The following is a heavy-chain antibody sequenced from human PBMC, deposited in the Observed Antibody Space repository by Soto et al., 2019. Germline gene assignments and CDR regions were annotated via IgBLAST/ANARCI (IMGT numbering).Heavy chain of an antibody. CDR2: IVVGSGNT. J-gene: IGHJ3*02. Sequence: ASVKVSCKASGFTFTSSAVQWVRQARGQRLEWIGWIVVGSGNTNYAQKFQERVTITRDMSTSTAYMELSSLRSEDTAVYYCAAESGYCSGGSCQGDAFDIWRQGTMATLS. D-gene: IGHD2-15*01. CDR1: GFTFTSSA. CDR3: AAESGYCSGGSCQGDAFDI. V-gene: IGHV1-58*01.